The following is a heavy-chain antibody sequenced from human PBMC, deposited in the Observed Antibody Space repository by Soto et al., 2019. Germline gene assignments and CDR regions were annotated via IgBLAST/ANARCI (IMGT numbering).Heavy chain of an antibody. CDR3: ARATYYDESGYGLDV. CDR1: GFTFSSDG. J-gene: IGHJ6*02. Sequence: GGSLRLACAASGFTFSSDGMHWVRQAPGKGLEWVAVIWYDGSNKYYADSVKGRFTISRDNSKNTLYLQMNSLRAEDTAVYHCARATYYDESGYGLDVWGQGTTVTVSS. V-gene: IGHV3-33*01. CDR2: IWYDGSNK. D-gene: IGHD3-22*01.